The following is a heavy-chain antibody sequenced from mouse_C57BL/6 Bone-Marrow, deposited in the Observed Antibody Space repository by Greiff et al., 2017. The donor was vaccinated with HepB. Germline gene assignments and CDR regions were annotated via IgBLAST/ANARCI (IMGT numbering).Heavy chain of an antibody. CDR3: ARSSGYDSNFLYYFDY. CDR2: IDPSDSYT. J-gene: IGHJ2*01. D-gene: IGHD2-5*01. CDR1: GYTFTSYW. Sequence: QVQLQQPGAELVRPGTSVKLSCKASGYTFTSYWMHWVKQRPGQGLEWIGVIDPSDSYTNYNQKFKGKATLTVDTSSSTAYMQLSSLTSEDSAVYYCARSSGYDSNFLYYFDYWGQGTTLTVSS. V-gene: IGHV1-59*01.